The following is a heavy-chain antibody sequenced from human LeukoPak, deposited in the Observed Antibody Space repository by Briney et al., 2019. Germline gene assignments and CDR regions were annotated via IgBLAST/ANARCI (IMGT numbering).Heavy chain of an antibody. CDR1: GDSVSSNSAA. J-gene: IGHJ5*02. CDR2: AYYRSKWYN. D-gene: IGHD6-13*01. CDR3: ARDFGVSSWYYDWLDP. V-gene: IGHV6-1*01. Sequence: SQTLSLTSAISGDSVSSNSAAWNWIRHSPSRGLEWLGRAYYRSKWYNDYAVSVKSRITINPDTSKNQFSLPLTSVTPEDTAVYYCARDFGVSSWYYDWLDPWGQGTLVTVSS.